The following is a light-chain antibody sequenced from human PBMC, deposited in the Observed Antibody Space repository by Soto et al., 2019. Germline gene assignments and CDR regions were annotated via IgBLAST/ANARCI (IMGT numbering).Light chain of an antibody. J-gene: IGKJ1*01. CDR2: GAS. CDR3: QQYGSSGT. CDR1: QSVSSN. Sequence: EIVVTQSPGTLSVSPGETATLSCGTSQSVSSNLAWYQQKPGQAPRLLIYGASNRATGIPDRFSGSGSGTDFTLTISRLEPEDFAVYYCQQYGSSGTFGQGTKVDIK. V-gene: IGKV3-20*01.